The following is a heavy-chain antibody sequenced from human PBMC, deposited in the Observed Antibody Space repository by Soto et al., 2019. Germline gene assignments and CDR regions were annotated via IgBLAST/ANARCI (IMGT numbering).Heavy chain of an antibody. CDR1: GFTFSSYW. J-gene: IGHJ5*02. D-gene: IGHD4-4*01. V-gene: IGHV3-7*01. CDR3: ARVGEYSNYVTSLYFDP. Sequence: PGGSLRLSCAASGFTFSSYWMSWVRQAPGKGLEWVANIKQDGSEKYYVDSVKGRFTISRDNAKNSLYLQMNSLRAEDTAVYYCARVGEYSNYVTSLYFDPWGQGTLVTVSS. CDR2: IKQDGSEK.